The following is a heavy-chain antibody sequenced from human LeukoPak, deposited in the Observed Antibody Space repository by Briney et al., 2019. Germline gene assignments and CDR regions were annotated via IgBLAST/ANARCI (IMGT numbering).Heavy chain of an antibody. CDR3: ARGFAA. Sequence: PGGSLRLSCAASGFTFSSYDMNWVRQAPGKGLEWVSYISSSGSTKYYADSVRGRFTISRDNAMKPLYLHMSSLRAEDTAVYYCARGFAAGGQGTLVTVSS. V-gene: IGHV3-48*03. D-gene: IGHD6-13*01. CDR1: GFTFSSYD. CDR2: ISSSGSTK. J-gene: IGHJ4*02.